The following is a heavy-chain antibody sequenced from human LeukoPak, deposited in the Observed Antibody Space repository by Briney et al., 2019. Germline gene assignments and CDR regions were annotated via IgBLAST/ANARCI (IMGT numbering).Heavy chain of an antibody. CDR2: IYYSGST. V-gene: IGHV4-39*01. CDR3: ARKSIPGIAVARTPNRFDP. D-gene: IGHD6-19*01. Sequence: PSETLSLTCTVSGGSISSSSYYWGWIRQPPGKGLEWIGSIYYSGSTYYNPSLKCRVTISLDTSKNQLSLKLSSVTAADTAVYYCARKSIPGIAVARTPNRFDPWGQGTLVTVSS. CDR1: GGSISSSSYY. J-gene: IGHJ5*02.